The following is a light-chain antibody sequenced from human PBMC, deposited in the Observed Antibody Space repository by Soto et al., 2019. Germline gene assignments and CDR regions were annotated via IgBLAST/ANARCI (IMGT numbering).Light chain of an antibody. CDR3: AAWDDSLNGPYV. Sequence: QSVLTQPPSASGTPGQRVTISCSGSSSNIGSNTVNWYQQLPGTAPKLPIYSNNQRPSGVPDRFSGSKSGTSASLAISGLQSEDEADYYCAAWDDSLNGPYVFGTGTKLTVL. J-gene: IGLJ1*01. CDR2: SNN. V-gene: IGLV1-44*01. CDR1: SSNIGSNT.